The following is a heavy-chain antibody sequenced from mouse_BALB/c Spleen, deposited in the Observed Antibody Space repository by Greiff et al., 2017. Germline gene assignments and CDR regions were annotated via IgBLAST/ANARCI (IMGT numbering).Heavy chain of an antibody. CDR1: GFTFSSYA. J-gene: IGHJ3*01. CDR3: ARDSLFAY. CDR2: ISSGGSYT. V-gene: IGHV5-9-4*01. Sequence: EVMLVESGGGLVKPGGSLKLSCAASGFTFSSYAMSWVRQSPEKRLEWVAEISSGGSYTYDPDTVTGRFTISRDNAKNTLYLEMSSLRSEDTAMYYCARDSLFAYWGQGTLVTVSA.